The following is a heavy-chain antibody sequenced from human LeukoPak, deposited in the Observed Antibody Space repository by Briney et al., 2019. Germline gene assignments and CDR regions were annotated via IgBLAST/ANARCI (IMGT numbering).Heavy chain of an antibody. D-gene: IGHD5-24*01. CDR1: GGSISSYY. CDR2: IYYSGST. Sequence: SETLSLTCTVSGGSISSYYWSWIRQPPGKGLEWIGYIYYSGSTNYNPSLKSRVPITVDTSKNQLSLNLISVSAADTAVYYCARLSGDGYSIDYWGQGTLVTVS. CDR3: ARLSGDGYSIDY. J-gene: IGHJ4*02. V-gene: IGHV4-59*08.